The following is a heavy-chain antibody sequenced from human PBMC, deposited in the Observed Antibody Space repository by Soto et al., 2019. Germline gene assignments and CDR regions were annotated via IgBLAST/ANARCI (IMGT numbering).Heavy chain of an antibody. Sequence: SETLSLTCTVSGGSISSSSYYWGWIRQPPGKGLEWIGSIYYSGSTYYNPSLKSRVTISVDTSKNQFSLKLSSVTAADTAVYYCARYPEDIVVVPAAGDVYYYYYMDVWGKGTTVTVSS. CDR1: GGSISSSSYY. CDR2: IYYSGST. D-gene: IGHD2-2*01. CDR3: ARYPEDIVVVPAAGDVYYYYYMDV. V-gene: IGHV4-39*01. J-gene: IGHJ6*03.